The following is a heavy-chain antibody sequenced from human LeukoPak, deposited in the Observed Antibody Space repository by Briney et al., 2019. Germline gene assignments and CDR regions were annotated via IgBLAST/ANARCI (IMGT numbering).Heavy chain of an antibody. Sequence: TGGSLRLSCAASGFSFRNYWMGWVRQAPGKGLEWVANTKPDGSAEYYADSVRGRFTVSRDNANNLLYLQMNRLRAEDTAVYYCARDGGLHTNFDYWGQGTLLTVPS. V-gene: IGHV3-7*01. J-gene: IGHJ4*02. D-gene: IGHD2-15*01. CDR3: ARDGGLHTNFDY. CDR2: TKPDGSAE. CDR1: GFSFRNYW.